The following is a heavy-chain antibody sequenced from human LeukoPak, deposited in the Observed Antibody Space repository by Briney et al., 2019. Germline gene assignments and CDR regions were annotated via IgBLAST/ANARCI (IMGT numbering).Heavy chain of an antibody. J-gene: IGHJ4*02. Sequence: GGSLRLSCAASGFTFSSYAMSWVRQAPGKGLEWVSAISGRGGSTYYADSVKGRFTISRDNSKNTLYLQMNSLRAEDTAVYYCAKDKNRDDYVWGSYRYALNGYLDYWGQGTLVTVSS. CDR2: ISGRGGST. V-gene: IGHV3-23*01. CDR3: AKDKNRDDYVWGSYRYALNGYLDY. CDR1: GFTFSSYA. D-gene: IGHD3-16*02.